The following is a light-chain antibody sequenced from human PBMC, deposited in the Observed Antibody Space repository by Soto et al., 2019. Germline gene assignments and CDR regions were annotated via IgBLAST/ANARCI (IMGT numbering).Light chain of an antibody. CDR2: GAS. J-gene: IGKJ1*01. Sequence: EIVMAQSPATLSVSPGERATLSCRASQSVSTNLAWYQQKPGQAPRLLIFGASTRATGIPARFSGSGSGTEFTLTISSLQSEDDAIYFCQQYNDWPPWTFGQGTKVEIQ. CDR3: QQYNDWPPWT. V-gene: IGKV3-15*01. CDR1: QSVSTN.